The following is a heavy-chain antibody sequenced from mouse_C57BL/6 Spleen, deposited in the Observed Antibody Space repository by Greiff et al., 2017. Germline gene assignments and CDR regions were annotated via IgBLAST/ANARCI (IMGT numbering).Heavy chain of an antibody. CDR1: GYTFTDYE. V-gene: IGHV1-15*01. CDR2: IDPETGGT. D-gene: IGHD2-5*01. CDR3: TRHSNYVFAY. Sequence: QVQLQQSGAELVRPGASVTLSCKASGYTFTDYEMHWVKQTPVHGLEWIGAIDPETGGTAYNQKFKGKAILTADKSASTAYMELRSLTSEDSAVYYCTRHSNYVFAYWGQGTLVTVSA. J-gene: IGHJ3*01.